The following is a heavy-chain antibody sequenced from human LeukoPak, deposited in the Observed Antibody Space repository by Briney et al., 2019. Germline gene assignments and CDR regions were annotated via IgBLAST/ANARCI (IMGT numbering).Heavy chain of an antibody. D-gene: IGHD6-19*01. CDR3: ARGRHLAVADYYFDY. V-gene: IGHV1-2*02. CDR2: INPNSGGT. J-gene: IGHJ4*02. CDR1: GYTFTGYY. Sequence: ASVKVSCKASGYTFTGYYMHWVRQAPGQGLEWMGWINPNSGGTNYAQKFQGRVTMTRDTSISTAYMELSRLRSDDTAVYYCARGRHLAVADYYFDYWGQGTLVTVSS.